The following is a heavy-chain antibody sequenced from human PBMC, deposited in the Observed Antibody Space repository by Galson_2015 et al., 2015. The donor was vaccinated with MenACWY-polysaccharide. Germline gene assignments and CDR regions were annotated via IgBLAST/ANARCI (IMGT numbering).Heavy chain of an antibody. CDR3: ARGYSGYD. D-gene: IGHD5-12*01. CDR1: GFTFSTYW. Sequence: SLRLSCAASGFTFSTYWMHWVRQAPGKGLVWVSRIKSDGSSTNYADSVKGRFTISRDTAKNTLYLQMNSLRAEDTAVYYCARGYSGYDWGQRTLVTVSS. V-gene: IGHV3-74*01. CDR2: IKSDGSST. J-gene: IGHJ4*02.